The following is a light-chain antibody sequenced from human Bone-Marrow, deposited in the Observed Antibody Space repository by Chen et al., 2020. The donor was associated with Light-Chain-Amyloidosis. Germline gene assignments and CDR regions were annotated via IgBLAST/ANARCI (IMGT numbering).Light chain of an antibody. Sequence: SYELTPPPSASVSPGKTASITCSGDDLPTKYAYWYQQKPGQAPVLVIHRDTERPSGISERFSGSSSGTTATLTISGVQAEDEADYHCQSADSSGTYEVIFGGGTKLTVL. J-gene: IGLJ2*01. CDR2: RDT. CDR1: DLPTKY. V-gene: IGLV3-25*03. CDR3: QSADSSGTYEVI.